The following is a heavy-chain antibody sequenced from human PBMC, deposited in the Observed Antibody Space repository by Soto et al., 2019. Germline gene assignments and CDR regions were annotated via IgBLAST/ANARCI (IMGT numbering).Heavy chain of an antibody. D-gene: IGHD3-3*01. J-gene: IGHJ6*03. CDR3: AKVVNYDFWSGYSDMDV. CDR1: GFTFSSYA. Sequence: GSLRLSCAASGFTFSSYAMSWVRQAPGKGLEWVSAISGSGGSTYYADSVKGRFTISRDNSKNTLYLQMNSLRAEDTAVYYCAKVVNYDFWSGYSDMDVWGKGTTVTVSS. V-gene: IGHV3-23*01. CDR2: ISGSGGST.